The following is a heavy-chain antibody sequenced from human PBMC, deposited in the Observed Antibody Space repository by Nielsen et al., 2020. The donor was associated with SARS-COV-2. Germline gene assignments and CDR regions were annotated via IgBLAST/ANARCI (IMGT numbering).Heavy chain of an antibody. V-gene: IGHV1-69*13. CDR1: GYTLTELS. CDR2: IIPIFGTA. J-gene: IGHJ4*02. Sequence: SVKVSCKVSGYTLTELSMHWVRQAPGQGLEWMGGIIPIFGTANYAQKFQGRVTITADESTSTAYMELSSLRSEDTAVYYCARASYSSSWGGDYWGQGTLVTVSS. CDR3: ARASYSSSWGGDY. D-gene: IGHD6-13*01.